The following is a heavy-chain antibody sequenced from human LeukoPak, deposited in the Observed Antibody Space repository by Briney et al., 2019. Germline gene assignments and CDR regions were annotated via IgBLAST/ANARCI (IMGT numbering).Heavy chain of an antibody. V-gene: IGHV3-33*01. CDR2: IWFDGSDK. D-gene: IGHD2-15*01. J-gene: IGHJ4*02. CDR3: ARDPGYCSGGNCYSLYSFDY. CDR1: GFTFSSYG. Sequence: PGRSLRPSCAASGFTFSSYGMHWVRQAPGKGLEWAAVIWFDGSDKYYADSVKGRFTISRDDSKNTLYLQMNSLRAEDTAVFYCARDPGYCSGGNCYSLYSFDYWGQGTLVTVSS.